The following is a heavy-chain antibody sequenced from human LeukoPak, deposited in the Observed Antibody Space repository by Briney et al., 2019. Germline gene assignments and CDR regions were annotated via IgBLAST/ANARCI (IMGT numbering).Heavy chain of an antibody. CDR3: ARGNYDDSYAYGGDFDS. V-gene: IGHV4-59*01. J-gene: IGHJ4*02. Sequence: SETLSLTCSVSGGSISSFYWNWIRQPPGKGLEWIGCMSNSGSTNYNPSLKSRLTISVDTSKNHLSLRRSSVTAADTAVYYCARGNYDDSYAYGGDFDSWGQGTLVTVSS. CDR1: GGSISSFY. CDR2: MSNSGST. D-gene: IGHD3-16*01.